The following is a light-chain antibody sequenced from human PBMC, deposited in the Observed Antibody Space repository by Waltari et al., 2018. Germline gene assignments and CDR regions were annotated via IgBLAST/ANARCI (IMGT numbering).Light chain of an antibody. Sequence: EIVLTQSPGTLSLSPGERATLSCGASQTVARNYLAWYQQKPGQAPRLLIHSASSRAPGIPDRFSGSGSGTDFTLTISRPEPEDFAVYHCQQYATSPLTFGGGTKVEIK. CDR3: QQYATSPLT. CDR1: QTVARNY. V-gene: IGKV3-20*01. CDR2: SAS. J-gene: IGKJ4*01.